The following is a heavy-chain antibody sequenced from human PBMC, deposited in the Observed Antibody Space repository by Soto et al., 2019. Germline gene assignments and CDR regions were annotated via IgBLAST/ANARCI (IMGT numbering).Heavy chain of an antibody. D-gene: IGHD6-19*01. CDR3: GSRGSSGWFYYYYGMDV. V-gene: IGHV3-30-3*01. J-gene: IGHJ6*02. CDR2: VSYDGSNN. Sequence: QVQLAESGGGVVQPGRSLRLSCAASGFTFSSYAMHWVRQAPGKGLEWVAVVSYDGSNNYYADSVKGRVTTSRDNSKNPVYLQMNSVRAEDTAVYYCGSRGSSGWFYYYYGMDVWGQGTTVTVSS. CDR1: GFTFSSYA.